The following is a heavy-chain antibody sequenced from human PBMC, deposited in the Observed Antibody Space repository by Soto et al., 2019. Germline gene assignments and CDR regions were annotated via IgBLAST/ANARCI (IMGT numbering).Heavy chain of an antibody. CDR2: FFSDAER. J-gene: IGHJ6*02. Sequence: SGPTLVNTTETPTLTCSVSGFSLTNGRMGVSWIRQPPGKALEWLAHFFSDAERSYSTSMQSRLNMYKDSSGSQVVLTMTSMAPADTATYFCARMDGDYNYYGLDVWGHGIAVTVSS. D-gene: IGHD4-17*01. CDR1: GFSLTNGRMG. CDR3: ARMDGDYNYYGLDV. V-gene: IGHV2-26*01.